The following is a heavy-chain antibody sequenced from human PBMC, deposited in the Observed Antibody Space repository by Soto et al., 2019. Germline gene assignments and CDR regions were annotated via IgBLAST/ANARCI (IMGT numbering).Heavy chain of an antibody. CDR1: GFTFSIYW. V-gene: IGHV3-74*01. Sequence: PGGSLRLSCAASGFTFSIYWMHWVRQAPGKGLVWVSRINRDGSSTSYAYSVKGRFTIARDNAKNTLYLQMNSLRAEDTAVYYCANPGGEVVVAATPDYYYYGMDVWGQGTTVTVSS. J-gene: IGHJ6*02. CDR2: INRDGSST. D-gene: IGHD2-15*01. CDR3: ANPGGEVVVAATPDYYYYGMDV.